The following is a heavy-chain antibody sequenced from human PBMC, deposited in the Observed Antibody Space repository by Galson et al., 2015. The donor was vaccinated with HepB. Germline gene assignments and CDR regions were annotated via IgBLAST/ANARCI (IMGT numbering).Heavy chain of an antibody. CDR2: INRSGST. CDR3: ARGPHYYDSSASYGMDV. D-gene: IGHD3-22*01. CDR1: GGSLSGYY. V-gene: IGHV4-34*01. J-gene: IGHJ6*02. Sequence: LSLTCAVYGGSLSGYYWSWIRQPPGRGLEWIGEINRSGSTNYKPSLKSRVTISLDTSKNQFSLKLTSVTAADTAVYYCARGPHYYDSSASYGMDVWGQGTTVTVSS.